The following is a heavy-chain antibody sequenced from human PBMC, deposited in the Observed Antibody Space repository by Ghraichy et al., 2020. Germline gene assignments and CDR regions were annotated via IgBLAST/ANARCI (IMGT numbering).Heavy chain of an antibody. D-gene: IGHD3-10*01. Sequence: GGSLRLSCTASGLSFSGSWMSWVRQAPEKGLEWVANINNDGKEKYYVDSLKGRFTISRDNGKNSLFLQISTLRVEDTAVYYCARDPERGALDYWGQGTLVAVSS. J-gene: IGHJ4*02. CDR3: ARDPERGALDY. CDR1: GLSFSGSW. CDR2: INNDGKEK. V-gene: IGHV3-7*03.